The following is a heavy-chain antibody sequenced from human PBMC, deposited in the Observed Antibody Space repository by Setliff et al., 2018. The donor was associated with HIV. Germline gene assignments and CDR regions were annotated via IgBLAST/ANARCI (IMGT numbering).Heavy chain of an antibody. D-gene: IGHD1-26*01. V-gene: IGHV3-15*01. CDR1: GFTFSSYA. CDR2: IKTKTDGGTT. J-gene: IGHJ4*02. CDR3: TTRGTWDYRDYFDY. Sequence: PGGSLRLSCAASGFTFSSYAMSWVRQAPGKGLEWVGRIKTKTDGGTTDYAAPVKGRFTISRDDSKKMLYLQMNSLKTEDTAVYYCTTRGTWDYRDYFDYWGQGTLVTVSS.